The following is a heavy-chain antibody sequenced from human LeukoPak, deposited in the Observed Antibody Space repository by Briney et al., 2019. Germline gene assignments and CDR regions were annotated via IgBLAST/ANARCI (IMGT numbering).Heavy chain of an antibody. CDR3: ARARSGSYYINCFDL. J-gene: IGHJ5*02. CDR2: RNPNRGNT. D-gene: IGHD3-10*01. V-gene: IGHV1-8*01. Sequence: ASVKVSCKASGYTFTSYDINWVRQATGQGLEWMGWRNPNRGNTGYAQKFQGRVAMPRNTSISTAYMELSSLRSEDTAVYFCARARSGSYYINCFDLWGRGPGVSV. CDR1: GYTFTSYD.